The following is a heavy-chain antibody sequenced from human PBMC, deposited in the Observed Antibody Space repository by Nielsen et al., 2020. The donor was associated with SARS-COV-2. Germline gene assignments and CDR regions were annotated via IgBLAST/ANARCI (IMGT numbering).Heavy chain of an antibody. Sequence: GKSLKISCAASGFTFDDYAIHWVRQAQGKGLGWVSGISWNSGSIAYADSVKGRFTISRDNAKNTLYLQMNNLRVEDTAVYYCASLSAPVDYWGQGVLVTVSS. CDR1: GFTFDDYA. CDR2: ISWNSGSI. V-gene: IGHV3-9*01. D-gene: IGHD2/OR15-2a*01. J-gene: IGHJ4*02. CDR3: ASLSAPVDY.